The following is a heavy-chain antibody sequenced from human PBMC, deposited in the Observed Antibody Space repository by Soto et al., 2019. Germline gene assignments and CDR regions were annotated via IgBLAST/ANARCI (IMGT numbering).Heavy chain of an antibody. CDR3: ARDKVAARRKGSNWFDP. V-gene: IGHV1-2*02. J-gene: IGHJ5*02. Sequence: GASVKVSFKASGYTFTGYYMHWLRQAPGQGREWMGWINPNSGGTNYAQKFQGRVTMTRDTSISTAYMELSRLRSDDTAVYYCARDKVAARRKGSNWFDPWGQGTLVTVSS. D-gene: IGHD6-6*01. CDR2: INPNSGGT. CDR1: GYTFTGYY.